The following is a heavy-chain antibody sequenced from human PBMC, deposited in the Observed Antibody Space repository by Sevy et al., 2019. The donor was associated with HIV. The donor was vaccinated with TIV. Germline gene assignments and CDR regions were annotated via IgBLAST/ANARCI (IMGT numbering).Heavy chain of an antibody. CDR1: GFTFSNAW. CDR2: IKSKTDGGTT. J-gene: IGHJ6*02. D-gene: IGHD6-19*01. Sequence: GGSLRLSCAASGFTFSNAWMSWVRQAPGKGLEWVGRIKSKTDGGTTDYAAPVKGRFTISRDDSKNTLYLQMNGLKTEDTAVYYCTAHSGYSSGLFMALYYYYGMDVWGQGTTVTVSS. V-gene: IGHV3-15*01. CDR3: TAHSGYSSGLFMALYYYYGMDV.